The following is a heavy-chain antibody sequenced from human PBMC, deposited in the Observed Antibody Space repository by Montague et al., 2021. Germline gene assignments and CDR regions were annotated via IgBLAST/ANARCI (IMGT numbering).Heavy chain of an antibody. Sequence: SLRLSCAASGFRFDDYTMHWVRQVPGKGLEWVSGISWNSNTIDYVDSVKGRFTISRDYAKNSLYLEMNSLRAEDTALYFCAKEKGIALVRGLDYWGQGTQVTVSS. CDR3: AKEKGIALVRGLDY. J-gene: IGHJ4*02. D-gene: IGHD3-10*01. CDR2: ISWNSNTI. V-gene: IGHV3-9*01. CDR1: GFRFDDYT.